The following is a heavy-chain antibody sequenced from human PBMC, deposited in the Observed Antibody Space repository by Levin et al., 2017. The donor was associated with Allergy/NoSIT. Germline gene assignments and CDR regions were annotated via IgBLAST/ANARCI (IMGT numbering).Heavy chain of an antibody. D-gene: IGHD3-9*01. V-gene: IGHV3-21*01. CDR1: GFTFSNYG. CDR2: ISNSNDYI. CDR3: ARRLIPRADWVYFDS. J-gene: IGHJ4*02. Sequence: GGSLRLSCTASGFTFSNYGMNWVRQAPGKGLEWVSSISNSNDYIYSADSVKGRFTIPRDNAQNSLYRQMSSLRAEETAVYYCARRLIPRADWVYFDSWGQGALVTVS.